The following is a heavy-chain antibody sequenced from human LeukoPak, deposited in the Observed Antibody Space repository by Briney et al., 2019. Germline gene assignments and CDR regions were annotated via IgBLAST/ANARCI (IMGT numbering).Heavy chain of an antibody. CDR3: AKERGTSGSQPKPLNY. CDR1: GFTFSSYA. V-gene: IGHV3-23*01. D-gene: IGHD3-10*01. J-gene: IGHJ4*02. Sequence: GGSLRLSCAASGFTFSSYAMSWVRQAPGKGLEWVSAISGSGGSTYYADPVKGRFTISRDNSKNTLYLQMNSLRAEDTAVYYCAKERGTSGSQPKPLNYWGQGTLVTVSS. CDR2: ISGSGGST.